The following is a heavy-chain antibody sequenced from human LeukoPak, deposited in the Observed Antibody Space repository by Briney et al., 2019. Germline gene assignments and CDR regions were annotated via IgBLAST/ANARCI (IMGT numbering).Heavy chain of an antibody. CDR3: ARAPGYCSGGSCYGGEFDY. CDR1: GGSISSGDYY. Sequence: SETLSLTCTVSGGSISSGDYYWSWIRQPPGKGLEWIGYIYYSGSTYYNPSLKSRVTISVDTSKNQFSLNLNSVTAADTAVYYCARAPGYCSGGSCYGGEFDYWGQGTLVTVSS. J-gene: IGHJ4*02. V-gene: IGHV4-30-4*01. D-gene: IGHD2-15*01. CDR2: IYYSGST.